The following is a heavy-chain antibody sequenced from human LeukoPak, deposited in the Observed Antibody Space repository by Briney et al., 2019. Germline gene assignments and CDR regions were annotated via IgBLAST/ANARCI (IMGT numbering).Heavy chain of an antibody. Sequence: PGGSLRLSCAASGFTFSDYYMHWVRQTPGQGLVWVSRVSGDGSKRDYADSVKGRFTISREKARDTLYLQMNSPRDEDTAVYYCASANGLLWGSYRYPFDYWGQGTLVTVSS. CDR1: GFTFSDYY. V-gene: IGHV3-74*01. J-gene: IGHJ4*02. CDR3: ASANGLLWGSYRYPFDY. CDR2: VSGDGSKR. D-gene: IGHD3-16*02.